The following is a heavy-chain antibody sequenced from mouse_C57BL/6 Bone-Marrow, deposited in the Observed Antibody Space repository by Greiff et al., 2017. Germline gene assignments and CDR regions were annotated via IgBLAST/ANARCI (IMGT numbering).Heavy chain of an antibody. CDR2: ISNGGGST. CDR3: ARHNWEGNYVCY. Sequence: EVKLMESGGGLVQPGGSLKLSCAASGFTFSDYYMYLVRQTPEKRLEWVAYISNGGGSTYYPDTVKGRFTISRDNAKNTLSLQMSRLKSEDTAMYCCARHNWEGNYVCYWGQGTTLKVS. J-gene: IGHJ2*01. D-gene: IGHD4-1*01. CDR1: GFTFSDYY. V-gene: IGHV5-12*01.